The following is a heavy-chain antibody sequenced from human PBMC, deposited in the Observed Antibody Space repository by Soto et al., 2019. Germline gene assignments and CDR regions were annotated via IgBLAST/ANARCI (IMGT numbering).Heavy chain of an antibody. V-gene: IGHV3-23*01. CDR3: TRTADFTSAFDI. CDR1: GFTFSSYA. J-gene: IGHJ3*02. D-gene: IGHD7-27*01. CDR2: ISGSGGST. Sequence: GGSLRLSCAASGFTFSSYAMSWVRQAPGKGLEWVSAISGSGGSTYYADSVKGRFTISGDNARSSLYLQINSLRAEDTAIYYCTRTADFTSAFDIWGQGTMVTVSS.